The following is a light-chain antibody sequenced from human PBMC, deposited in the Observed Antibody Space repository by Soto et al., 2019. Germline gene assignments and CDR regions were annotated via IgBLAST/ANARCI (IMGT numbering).Light chain of an antibody. Sequence: QSVLTQPPSVSAAPGQTVTISCSGTSSNIGNNLVCWYQQLPGAAPNLLIYEDNKRSSGIPDRFSGSKSGTSATLGITGLQTGDEADYYCGTWDSSLNADVFGTGTKLTVL. J-gene: IGLJ1*01. CDR2: EDN. CDR3: GTWDSSLNADV. CDR1: SSNIGNNL. V-gene: IGLV1-51*02.